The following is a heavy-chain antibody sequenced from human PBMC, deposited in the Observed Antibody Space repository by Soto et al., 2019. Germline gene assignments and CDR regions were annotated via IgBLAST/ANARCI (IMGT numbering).Heavy chain of an antibody. J-gene: IGHJ5*02. D-gene: IGHD3-10*01. V-gene: IGHV4-4*02. CDR1: SGSISSSNW. CDR3: ARGITMVRGVIHGASWFDP. Sequence: QVQLQESGPGLVKPSGTLSLTCAVSSGSISSSNWWSWVRQPPGKGLEWIGEIYHSGSTNYNPSLKSRVTISVDKSKNQFSLKLSSVTAADTAVYYCARGITMVRGVIHGASWFDPWGQGTLVTVSS. CDR2: IYHSGST.